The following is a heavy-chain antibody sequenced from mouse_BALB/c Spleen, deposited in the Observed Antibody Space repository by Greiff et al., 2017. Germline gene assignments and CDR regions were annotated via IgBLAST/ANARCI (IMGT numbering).Heavy chain of an antibody. Sequence: VQLVESGPGLVQPSQSLSITCTVSGFSLTSYGVHWVRQSPGKGLEWLGVIWSGGSTDYNAAFISRLSISKDNSKSQVFFKMNSLQANDTAIYYCARIPLYSYYAMDYWGQGTSVTVSS. D-gene: IGHD6-5*01. CDR3: ARIPLYSYYAMDY. J-gene: IGHJ4*01. CDR1: GFSLTSYG. V-gene: IGHV2-2*02. CDR2: IWSGGST.